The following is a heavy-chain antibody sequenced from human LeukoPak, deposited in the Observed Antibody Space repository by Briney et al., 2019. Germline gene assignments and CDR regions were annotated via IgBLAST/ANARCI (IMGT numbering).Heavy chain of an antibody. J-gene: IGHJ4*02. CDR2: MNPNSGGT. V-gene: IGHV1-2*02. Sequence: ASVKVSCKASGYTFTSYDINWVRQATGQGLEWMGWMNPNSGGTNYAQKFQGRVTMTRDTSISTAYMELSRLRSNDTAVYYCASLPRYCSSTSCYAVDYWGQGTLVTVSS. CDR1: GYTFTSYD. CDR3: ASLPRYCSSTSCYAVDY. D-gene: IGHD2-2*01.